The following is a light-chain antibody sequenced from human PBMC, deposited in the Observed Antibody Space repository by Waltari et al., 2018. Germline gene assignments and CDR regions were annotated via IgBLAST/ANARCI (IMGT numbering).Light chain of an antibody. CDR3: SSYTSSSRGV. Sequence: PASVSGSPGQSITISCTGPSSDVGGYNYVSWYQQHPGKAPKLMIYEGSNRASGVSNRFSGSKSGNTASLTISGLQAEDEADYYCSSYTSSSRGVFGGGTKLTVL. CDR1: SSDVGGYNY. V-gene: IGLV2-14*01. J-gene: IGLJ3*02. CDR2: EGS.